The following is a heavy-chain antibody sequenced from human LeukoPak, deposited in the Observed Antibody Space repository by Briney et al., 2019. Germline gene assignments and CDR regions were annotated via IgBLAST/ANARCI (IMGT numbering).Heavy chain of an antibody. CDR1: GFTFSSYS. CDR2: ISSSSSYI. Sequence: SGGSLRLSSAASGFTFSSYSMNWVRQAPGKGLEWVSSISSSSSYIYYADSVKGRFTISRDNSKNTLYLQMNSLRAEDTAVYYCAKDIYDSSGYYKGDGDDYWGQGTLVTVSS. CDR3: AKDIYDSSGYYKGDGDDY. V-gene: IGHV3-21*04. D-gene: IGHD3-22*01. J-gene: IGHJ4*02.